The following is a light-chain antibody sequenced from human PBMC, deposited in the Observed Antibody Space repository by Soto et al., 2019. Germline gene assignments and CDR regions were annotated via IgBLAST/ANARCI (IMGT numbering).Light chain of an antibody. Sequence: EIVMTQSPATLSVSRVERATLSCRASQSVSSYLAWYQQRPGQAPRLLIYDTSTRATGIPARFSGSGSGTEFTLTISSLQSEDFAVYYCQQYNNWPPITFGQGTRLEIK. CDR1: QSVSSY. CDR2: DTS. J-gene: IGKJ5*01. CDR3: QQYNNWPPIT. V-gene: IGKV3-15*01.